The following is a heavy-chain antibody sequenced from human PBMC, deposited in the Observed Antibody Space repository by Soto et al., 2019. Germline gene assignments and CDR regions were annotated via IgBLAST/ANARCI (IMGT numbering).Heavy chain of an antibody. CDR3: AKLTSDIVVVPAAIVDY. CDR1: GFTFSSYA. Sequence: PGGSLRLSCAASGFTFSSYAMSWVRQAPGKGLEWVSAISGSGGSTYYAESAKGRFTISRDNSKNTLYLQMNSLRAEDTAVYYCAKLTSDIVVVPAAIVDYWGQGTLVTVSS. J-gene: IGHJ4*02. D-gene: IGHD2-2*01. CDR2: ISGSGGST. V-gene: IGHV3-23*01.